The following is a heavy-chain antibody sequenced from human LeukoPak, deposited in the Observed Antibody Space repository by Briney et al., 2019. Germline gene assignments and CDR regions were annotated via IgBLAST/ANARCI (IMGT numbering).Heavy chain of an antibody. D-gene: IGHD2-2*01. J-gene: IGHJ4*02. CDR3: ASIRVGIVVVPAATSIDY. V-gene: IGHV4-39*07. CDR2: IYYSGST. Sequence: PSETLSLTCTVSGGSISSSSYYWGWIRQPPGKGLEWIRSIYYSGSTYYNPSLKSRVTISVDTSKNQFSLKLSSVTAADTAVYYCASIRVGIVVVPAATSIDYWGQGTLVTVSS. CDR1: GGSISSSSYY.